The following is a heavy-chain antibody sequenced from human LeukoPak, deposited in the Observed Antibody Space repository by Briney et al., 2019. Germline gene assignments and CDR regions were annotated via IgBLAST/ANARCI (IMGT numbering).Heavy chain of an antibody. D-gene: IGHD4-17*01. CDR3: AKSKHGDYDGMVFYYFDY. Sequence: PGGSLRLSCAASGFTFSSYAMSWVRQAPGKGLEWVSAISGSGSSTYYADSVKGRFTISRDNSKNTLYLQMNSLRAEDTAVYYCAKSKHGDYDGMVFYYFDYWGQGTLVTVSS. CDR1: GFTFSSYA. V-gene: IGHV3-23*01. J-gene: IGHJ4*02. CDR2: ISGSGSST.